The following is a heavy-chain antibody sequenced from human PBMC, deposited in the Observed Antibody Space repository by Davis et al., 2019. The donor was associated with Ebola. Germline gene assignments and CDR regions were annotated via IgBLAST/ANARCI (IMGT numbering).Heavy chain of an antibody. D-gene: IGHD2-21*01. CDR3: ARDLAYLSNWFDP. CDR2: ISGGGTRT. V-gene: IGHV3-23*01. Sequence: GGSLRLSCAASGLTFTNYAISWVRQAPGRGLEWLSSISGGGTRTNYADSVKGRFTISRDNSKNTLYLQMNSLRAEDTAVYYCARDLAYLSNWFDPWGQGTLVTVSS. J-gene: IGHJ5*02. CDR1: GLTFTNYA.